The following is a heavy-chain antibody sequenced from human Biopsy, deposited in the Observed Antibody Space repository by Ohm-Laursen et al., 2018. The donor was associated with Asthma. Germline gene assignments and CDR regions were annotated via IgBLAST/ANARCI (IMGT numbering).Heavy chain of an antibody. V-gene: IGHV3-30*03. Sequence: SLRLSCAASGFTFSNYGMHWVRQAPGKGLEWVAVISFDGSNKYYADSVKGRFTISRDNSKNTLYLQMNSLRAEDTAVYYCAREPEKANPGAWAYYYYGIDVWGQGTTVTVSS. CDR2: ISFDGSNK. J-gene: IGHJ6*02. CDR3: AREPEKANPGAWAYYYYGIDV. D-gene: IGHD4/OR15-4a*01. CDR1: GFTFSNYG.